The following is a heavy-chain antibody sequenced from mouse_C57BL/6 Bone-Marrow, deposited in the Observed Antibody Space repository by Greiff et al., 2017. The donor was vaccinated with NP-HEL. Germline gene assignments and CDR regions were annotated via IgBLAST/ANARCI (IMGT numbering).Heavy chain of an antibody. CDR2: IDPSDSYT. J-gene: IGHJ2*01. CDR1: GYTFTSYW. V-gene: IGHV1-69*01. CDR3: ALFITTVVEDY. Sequence: VQLQQPGAELVMPGASVKLSCKASGYTFTSYWMHWVKQRPGQGLEWIGEIDPSDSYTNYNQKFKGKSTLTVDKSSSTAYMQLSSLTSEDSAVYYCALFITTVVEDYWGQGTTLTVSS. D-gene: IGHD1-1*01.